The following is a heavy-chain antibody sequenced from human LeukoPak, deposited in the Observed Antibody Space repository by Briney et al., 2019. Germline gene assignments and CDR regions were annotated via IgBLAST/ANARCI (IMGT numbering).Heavy chain of an antibody. J-gene: IGHJ3*02. V-gene: IGHV4-30-2*01. CDR2: IYHSGSA. CDR3: ARTRNDAFDI. CDR1: GGSISSGGYS. Sequence: SETLSLTCAVSGGSISSGGYSWSWIRQPPGKGLEWIGYIYHSGSAYYNPSLKSRVTISVDRSKNQFSLKLSSVTAADTAVYYCARTRNDAFDIWGQGTMVTVSS.